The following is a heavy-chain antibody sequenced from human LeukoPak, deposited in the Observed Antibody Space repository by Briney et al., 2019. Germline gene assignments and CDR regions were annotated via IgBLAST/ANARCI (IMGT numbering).Heavy chain of an antibody. D-gene: IGHD5-18*01. CDR1: GFTFSSYG. CDR2: IWYDGSSK. Sequence: GGSLRLSCAASGFTFSSYGMHWVRQAPGKGLEWVAVIWYDGSSKYYADAVKGRFTISRDNSKNTLYPQMNSLRAEDTAVYYCARELSGYSYGLGLDYWGQGTLVTVSS. V-gene: IGHV3-33*01. CDR3: ARELSGYSYGLGLDY. J-gene: IGHJ4*02.